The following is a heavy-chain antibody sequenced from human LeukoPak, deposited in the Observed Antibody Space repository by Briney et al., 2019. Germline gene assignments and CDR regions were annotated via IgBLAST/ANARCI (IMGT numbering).Heavy chain of an antibody. D-gene: IGHD3-22*01. V-gene: IGHV3-23*01. Sequence: PGGSLRLSCAASGFTFSNYWMSWVRQAPGKGLEWVSAISGSGGSTYYADSVKGRFTISRDNSKNTLYLQMNSLRAEDTAVYYCAKGPRITMIVVAPPGDYWGQGTLVTVSS. CDR3: AKGPRITMIVVAPPGDY. CDR2: ISGSGGST. J-gene: IGHJ4*02. CDR1: GFTFSNYW.